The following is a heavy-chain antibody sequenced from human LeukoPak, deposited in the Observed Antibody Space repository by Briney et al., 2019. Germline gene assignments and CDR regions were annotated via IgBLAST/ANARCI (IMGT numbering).Heavy chain of an antibody. J-gene: IGHJ4*02. CDR3: AIAFRRGFDY. CDR1: GYTFTSYD. Sequence: ASVKVSCKASGYTFTSYDISWVRQASGQGLEWMGWMNSNSGNTGYAQKFQGRITMTRNTSISTAYMELSSLRSEDTAVYYCAIAFRRGFDYWGQGTLVTVSS. D-gene: IGHD2/OR15-2a*01. V-gene: IGHV1-8*01. CDR2: MNSNSGNT.